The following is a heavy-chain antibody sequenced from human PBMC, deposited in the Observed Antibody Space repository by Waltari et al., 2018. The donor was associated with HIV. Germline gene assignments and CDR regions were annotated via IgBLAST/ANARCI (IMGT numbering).Heavy chain of an antibody. Sequence: EAKLVQSGAEVKEPGESLKISCKSLGNNFAGYWVGWVRQRPGKGLEWVGGSDPGDPDAVYSPSFQGRVIMSTDSSISTVYLQWSSLRASDTAMYYCARRKGDYRTAFDIWGQGTMVTASS. CDR1: GNNFAGYW. V-gene: IGHV5-51*01. CDR2: SDPGDPDA. J-gene: IGHJ3*02. CDR3: ARRKGDYRTAFDI. D-gene: IGHD4-17*01.